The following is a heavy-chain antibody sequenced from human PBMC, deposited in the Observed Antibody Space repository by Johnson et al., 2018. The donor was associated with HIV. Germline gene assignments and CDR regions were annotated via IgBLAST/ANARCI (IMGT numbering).Heavy chain of an antibody. CDR1: GFTVSRSY. CDR2: ISGSGGST. J-gene: IGHJ3*02. Sequence: EVQLVESGGGVVQPGRSLRFSCAGSGFTVSRSYMSWVRQAPGKGLEWVSAISGSGGSTYYADSLKGRFTISRDNSKNTLYLQMNSLRAEDTAVYYCANPTGSDAFDIWGQGTMVTVSS. D-gene: IGHD1-1*01. CDR3: ANPTGSDAFDI. V-gene: IGHV3-66*02.